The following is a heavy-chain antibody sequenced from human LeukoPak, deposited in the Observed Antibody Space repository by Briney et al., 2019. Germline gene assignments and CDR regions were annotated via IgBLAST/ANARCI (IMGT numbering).Heavy chain of an antibody. D-gene: IGHD2-2*01. Sequence: SETLSLTCAVYGWSFNDYYWNWIRQPPGKGLEWIGEINARGDTNFNPSLKSRVTISVDTSKSQFSLRLTSMIAADTAVYYCARGQVPAARGYNWFDPWGQGTLATVSS. CDR3: ARGQVPAARGYNWFDP. CDR1: GWSFNDYY. J-gene: IGHJ5*02. V-gene: IGHV4-34*01. CDR2: INARGDT.